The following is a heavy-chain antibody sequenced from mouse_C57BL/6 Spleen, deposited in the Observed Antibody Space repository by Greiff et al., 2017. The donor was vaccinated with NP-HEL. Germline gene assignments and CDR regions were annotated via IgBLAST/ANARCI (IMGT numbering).Heavy chain of an antibody. Sequence: QVQLQQSGPELVKPGASVKISCKASGYAFSSSWMNWVKQRPGTGLEWIGRIYPGDGDTNYNGKFKGKATLTADKSSSTAYMQLSSLTSEDSAVYFCARSDPYYYGSSPYYFDYWGQGTTLTVSS. V-gene: IGHV1-82*01. J-gene: IGHJ2*01. CDR3: ARSDPYYYGSSPYYFDY. CDR1: GYAFSSSW. CDR2: IYPGDGDT. D-gene: IGHD1-1*01.